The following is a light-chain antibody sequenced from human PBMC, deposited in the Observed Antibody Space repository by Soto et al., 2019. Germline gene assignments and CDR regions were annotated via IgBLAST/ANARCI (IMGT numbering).Light chain of an antibody. Sequence: QSVLTQSPSASAPLGASVKLTCTLSSGHSSYTVAWHQQQPEKGPRYLMHLNSDGSHRKGDGIPDRFSGSSSGAERYLTISSLQSEDEADYYCQTWDPSVVFGGGTKVTVL. J-gene: IGLJ2*01. CDR1: SGHSSYT. CDR2: LNSDGSH. V-gene: IGLV4-69*01. CDR3: QTWDPSVV.